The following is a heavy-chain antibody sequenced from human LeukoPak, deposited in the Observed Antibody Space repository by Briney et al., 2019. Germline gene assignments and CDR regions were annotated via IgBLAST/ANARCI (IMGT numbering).Heavy chain of an antibody. CDR2: INPNSGGT. CDR3: AREGSSGYYSGY. V-gene: IGHV1-2*02. D-gene: IGHD3-22*01. CDR1: GYTFTGYY. J-gene: IGHJ4*02. Sequence: VASVKVSCKASGYTFTGYYMHWVRQAPGQGLEWMGWINPNSGGTNYAQKFQGRVTMTRDTSISTAYMELSSLRSEDTAVYYCAREGSSGYYSGYWGQGTLVTVSS.